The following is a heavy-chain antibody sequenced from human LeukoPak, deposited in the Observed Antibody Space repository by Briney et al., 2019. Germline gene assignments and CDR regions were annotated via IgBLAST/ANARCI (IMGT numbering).Heavy chain of an antibody. Sequence: PGESLKISCKGSGYSFTSYWIGWVRQMPGKGLEWMEIIYPGDSDTRYSPSFQGQVTISADKSISTAYLQWSSLKASDTAMYYCARLYSSQVRGVTYYWFDPWGGGTLVTVSS. CDR2: IYPGDSDT. CDR1: GYSFTSYW. V-gene: IGHV5-51*01. D-gene: IGHD3-10*01. J-gene: IGHJ5*02. CDR3: ARLYSSQVRGVTYYWFDP.